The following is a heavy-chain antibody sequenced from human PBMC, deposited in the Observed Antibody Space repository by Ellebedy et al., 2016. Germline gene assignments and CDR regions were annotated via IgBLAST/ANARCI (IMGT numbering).Heavy chain of an antibody. J-gene: IGHJ4*02. CDR3: RQGHYADY. V-gene: IGHV3-23*01. D-gene: IGHD2-2*01. Sequence: GESLKISCTASGLNFNTFFMSWVRQAPGKGLEWVATISANGNKRDLADSVQGRFTISRDNFRNTLHLQMNNLRGEDTAVYYCRQGHYADYWGQGTLVTVSS. CDR2: ISANGNKR. CDR1: GLNFNTFF.